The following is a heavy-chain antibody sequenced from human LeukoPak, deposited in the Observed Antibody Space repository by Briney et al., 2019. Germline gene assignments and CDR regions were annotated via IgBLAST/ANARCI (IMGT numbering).Heavy chain of an antibody. D-gene: IGHD3-10*01. V-gene: IGHV3-30*19. CDR2: ISYDGSNK. CDR3: AREDYYGSGNFDY. Sequence: PGGSLRLSCAASGFTFSSYGMHWVRQAPGKGLEWVAVISYDGSNKYYADSVKGRFTISRDNSKNTLYLQMNSLRAEDTAVYYCAREDYYGSGNFDYWGQGTLVTVSS. CDR1: GFTFSSYG. J-gene: IGHJ4*02.